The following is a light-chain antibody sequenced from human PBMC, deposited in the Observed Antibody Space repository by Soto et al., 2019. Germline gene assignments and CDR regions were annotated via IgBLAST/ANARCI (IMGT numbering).Light chain of an antibody. CDR3: QQRSNWPTWT. CDR1: QSVSSY. Sequence: EIVMTQSPATLSVSPWEGATLSCRASQSVSSYLAWYQQKPGQAPRLLIYDASNRATGIPARFSGSGSGTDFTLTISSLEPEDFAVYYCQQRSNWPTWTFGQGTKVDIK. CDR2: DAS. V-gene: IGKV3-11*01. J-gene: IGKJ1*01.